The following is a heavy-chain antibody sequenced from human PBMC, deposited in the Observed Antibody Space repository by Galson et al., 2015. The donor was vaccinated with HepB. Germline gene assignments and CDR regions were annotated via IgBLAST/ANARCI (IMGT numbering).Heavy chain of an antibody. CDR2: ISWNGGTI. V-gene: IGHV3-9*01. CDR1: GFTFDDYA. J-gene: IGHJ4*02. D-gene: IGHD6-13*01. CDR3: ARDTRSSSWDYFAY. Sequence: SLRLSCAVSGFTFDDYAMHWVRQAPGKGLEWVSSISWNGGTIGYADSVEGRFTVSRDNAKNSLYLHMNSLRTEDTALYYCARDTRSSSWDYFAYWGQGTLVTVSS.